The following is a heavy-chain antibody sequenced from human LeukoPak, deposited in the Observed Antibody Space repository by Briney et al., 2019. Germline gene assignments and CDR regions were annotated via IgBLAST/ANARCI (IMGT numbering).Heavy chain of an antibody. V-gene: IGHV4-34*01. J-gene: IGHJ4*02. CDR3: ARASIAAAGSADY. D-gene: IGHD6-13*01. CDR2: INHSGST. CDR1: GGSFSGYY. Sequence: PSETLSLTCAVYGGSFSGYYWSWIRRPPRKGLEWIGEINHSGSTNYNPSLKSRVTISVDTSKNQFSLKLSSVTAADTAVYYCARASIAAAGSADYWGQGTLVTVSS.